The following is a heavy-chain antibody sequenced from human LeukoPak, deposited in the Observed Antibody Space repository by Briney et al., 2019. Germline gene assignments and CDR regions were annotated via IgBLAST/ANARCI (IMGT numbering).Heavy chain of an antibody. CDR2: ISGSGGNT. Sequence: RPGGSLRLSCAASGFTFSRYSMNWVRQAPGKGLEWVSAISGSGGNTYYADSVNGRFTTSRDNSKNTMYLQMNSLRAEDTAIYYCAKRSGSSWYGPLDYWGQGTLVTVSS. J-gene: IGHJ4*02. D-gene: IGHD6-13*01. V-gene: IGHV3-23*01. CDR1: GFTFSRYS. CDR3: AKRSGSSWYGPLDY.